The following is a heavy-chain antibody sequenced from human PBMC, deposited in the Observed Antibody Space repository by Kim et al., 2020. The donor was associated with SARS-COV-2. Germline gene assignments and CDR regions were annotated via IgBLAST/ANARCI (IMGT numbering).Heavy chain of an antibody. J-gene: IGHJ2*01. Sequence: ADSVKGRFTIARNNAKNSLYLQMNSLRAEDTAVYYCARAPLRSISWYFDLWGRGTLVTVSS. V-gene: IGHV3-48*03. CDR3: ARAPLRSISWYFDL. D-gene: IGHD2-21*01.